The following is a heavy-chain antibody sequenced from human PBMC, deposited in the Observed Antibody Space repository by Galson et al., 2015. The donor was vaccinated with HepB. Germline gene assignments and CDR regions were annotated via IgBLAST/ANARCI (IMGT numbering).Heavy chain of an antibody. D-gene: IGHD4-17*01. CDR2: IIPIFGTA. CDR3: ASLMGYGDYEYYYYGMDV. V-gene: IGHV1-69*13. J-gene: IGHJ6*02. Sequence: SVKVSCKASGGTFSSYAISWVRQAPGQGLEWMGGIIPIFGTANYAQKFQGRVTITADESTSTAYMELSSLRSEDTAVYYCASLMGYGDYEYYYYGMDVWGQGTTVTVSS. CDR1: GGTFSSYA.